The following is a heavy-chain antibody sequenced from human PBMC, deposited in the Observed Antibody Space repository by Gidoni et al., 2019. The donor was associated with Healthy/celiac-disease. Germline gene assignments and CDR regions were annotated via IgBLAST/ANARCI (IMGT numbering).Heavy chain of an antibody. Sequence: ELQLVESGGGLVQPGGSLRLSCAASGFTFRRYSMNWVRQAPGKGLEWGSYISSSSSTIYYADSVKGRFTISRDNAKNSLYLQMNSLRDEDTAVYYCARDPPAAMAYYYYGMDVWGQGTTVTVSS. CDR2: ISSSSSTI. J-gene: IGHJ6*02. V-gene: IGHV3-48*02. CDR3: ARDPPAAMAYYYYGMDV. CDR1: GFTFRRYS. D-gene: IGHD2-2*01.